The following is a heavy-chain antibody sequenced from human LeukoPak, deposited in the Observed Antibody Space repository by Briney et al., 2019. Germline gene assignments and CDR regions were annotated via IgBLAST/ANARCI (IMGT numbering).Heavy chain of an antibody. CDR1: GGSISSYY. CDR3: ARDKQAVAGNYYYYYGMDV. CDR2: IYSGGST. Sequence: PSETLSLTCTVSGGSISSYYWSWVRQAPGKGLEWVSVIYSGGSTYYADSVKGRFTISRDNSKNTLYLQMNSLRAEDTAVYYCARDKQAVAGNYYYYYGMDVWGQGTTVTVSS. V-gene: IGHV3-53*01. J-gene: IGHJ6*02. D-gene: IGHD6-19*01.